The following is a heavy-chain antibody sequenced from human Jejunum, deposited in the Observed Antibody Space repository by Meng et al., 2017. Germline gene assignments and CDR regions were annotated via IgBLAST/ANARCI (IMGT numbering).Heavy chain of an antibody. J-gene: IGHJ4*02. CDR1: GYSFSRFG. CDR2: ISAYTGKT. CDR3: ARDKYAYALGYFDY. V-gene: IGHV1-18*01. Sequence: ASVKVSCKASGYSFSRFGISWVRQAPGQGLEWVGWISAYTGKTDYAQKFQGRVTMTAYTSTNTTYMELRSLGSDDTALYYCARDKYAYALGYFDYWGQGTQVTVSS. D-gene: IGHD2-2*01.